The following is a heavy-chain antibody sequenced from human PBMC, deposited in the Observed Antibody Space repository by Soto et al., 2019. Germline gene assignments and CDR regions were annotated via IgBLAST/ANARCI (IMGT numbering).Heavy chain of an antibody. V-gene: IGHV1-8*01. J-gene: IGHJ6*04. CDR1: GYTFTSYA. Sequence: ASVKGSCKTSGYTFTSYAINWVRQATGQGLEWMGWMNPNSGNTGYAQKFQGRVTMTRNTSISTAYMELSSLRSEDTAVYYCARGATFYGSGRPDVWGNGTTDTVSS. CDR2: MNPNSGNT. CDR3: ARGATFYGSGRPDV. D-gene: IGHD3-10*01.